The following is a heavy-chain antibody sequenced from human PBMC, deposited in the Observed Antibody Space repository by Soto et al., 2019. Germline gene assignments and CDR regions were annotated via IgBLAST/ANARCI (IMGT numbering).Heavy chain of an antibody. CDR3: AREDIMGARSFDY. CDR1: EFTFSGYS. V-gene: IGHV3-48*02. J-gene: IGHJ4*02. D-gene: IGHD1-26*01. CDR2: ICSRSQTI. Sequence: GGSLRLSCGVSEFTFSGYSMNWVRQAPGKGLEWVSYICSRSQTIFYADSVKGRFTISRDNARNSLYLQMNSLRDEDTAVYFCAREDIMGARSFDYWGQGTLVTVYS.